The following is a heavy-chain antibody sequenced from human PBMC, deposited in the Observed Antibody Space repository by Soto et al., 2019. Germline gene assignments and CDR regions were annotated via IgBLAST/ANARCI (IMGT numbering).Heavy chain of an antibody. CDR1: GGSISNGDYY. V-gene: IGHV4-30-4*01. CDR3: VRTAGPYYYGMDV. J-gene: IGHJ6*02. CDR2: IYYSGST. Sequence: TLSLTCTVFGGSISNGDYYWSWIRQPPGKGLEWIGYIYYSGSTLYNPSLKSRVTLSIDRSMNHFSLELSSVTAADTAVYYCVRTAGPYYYGMDVWGQGTTVTVSS. D-gene: IGHD2-21*02.